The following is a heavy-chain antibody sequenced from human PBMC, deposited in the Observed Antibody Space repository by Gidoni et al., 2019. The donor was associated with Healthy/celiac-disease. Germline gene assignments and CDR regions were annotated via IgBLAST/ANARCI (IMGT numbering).Heavy chain of an antibody. CDR3: ARAGYSGYDHHWFDP. Sequence: QVQLQESGPGLVKPSETLSLTCTVSGVTTSSYYWSWIRQPPGKGLEWIGYIYYSGSTNYNPSLKSRVTISVDTSKNQFSLKLSSVTAADTAVYYCARAGYSGYDHHWFDPWGQGTLVTVSS. CDR2: IYYSGST. D-gene: IGHD5-12*01. CDR1: GVTTSSYY. J-gene: IGHJ5*02. V-gene: IGHV4-59*01.